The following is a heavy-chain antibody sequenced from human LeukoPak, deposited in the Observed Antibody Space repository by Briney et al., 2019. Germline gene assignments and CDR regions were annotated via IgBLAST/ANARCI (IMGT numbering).Heavy chain of an antibody. J-gene: IGHJ4*02. V-gene: IGHV4-59*08. CDR3: ARGTYSYALFFDL. CDR1: GGSISSYY. Sequence: PSETLSLTCTVSGGSISSYYWSWIRQPPGKGLEWIGYIYYSGSTNYNPSLKSRVTISVDTSKNQFSLKLSSVTAADTAVYYCARGTYSYALFFDLWGQGTLVTVSS. D-gene: IGHD5-18*01. CDR2: IYYSGST.